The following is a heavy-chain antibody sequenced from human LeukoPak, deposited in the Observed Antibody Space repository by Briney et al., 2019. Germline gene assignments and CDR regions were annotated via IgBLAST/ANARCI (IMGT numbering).Heavy chain of an antibody. CDR2: IYSGGST. V-gene: IGHV3-53*01. Sequence: GGSLRLSCAASGFTVSSNYMSWVRQAPGKGLEWVSVIYSGGSTYYADSVKGRFTISRDNAKNSLYLQMNSLRAEDTAVYYCARVGCSSTSCYIEMGAFDIWGQGTMVTVSS. D-gene: IGHD2-2*02. CDR1: GFTVSSNY. CDR3: ARVGCSSTSCYIEMGAFDI. J-gene: IGHJ3*02.